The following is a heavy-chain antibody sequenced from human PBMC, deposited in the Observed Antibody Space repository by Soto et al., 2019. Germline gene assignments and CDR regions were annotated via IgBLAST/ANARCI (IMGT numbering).Heavy chain of an antibody. J-gene: IGHJ6*02. V-gene: IGHV4-61*01. D-gene: IGHD3-3*01. CDR3: ARGQYDFRSGSYYYAMEV. CDR1: GGSVSSESHY. CDR2: IYYTGST. Sequence: SETLSLTCTVSGGSVSSESHYWSWIRQTPGKGLEWIGYIYYTGSTNYNPSLKGRVTMSVDTSRDQVSLRLRSVTRADTAVYYCARGQYDFRSGSYYYAMEVWGQGTKVTVSS.